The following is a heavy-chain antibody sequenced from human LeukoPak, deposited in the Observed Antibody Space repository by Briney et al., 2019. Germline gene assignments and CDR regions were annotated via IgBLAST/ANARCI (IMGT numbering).Heavy chain of an antibody. Sequence: ASVKVSCKASGYTFTGYYMHWVRQAPGQGLEWMGWINPNGGGTNYAQKFQGRVTMTRNTSISTAYMELSSLRSEDTAVYYCARGVAEQQLVGEYYFDYWGQGTLVTVSS. J-gene: IGHJ4*02. V-gene: IGHV1-2*02. D-gene: IGHD6-13*01. CDR1: GYTFTGYY. CDR3: ARGVAEQQLVGEYYFDY. CDR2: INPNGGGT.